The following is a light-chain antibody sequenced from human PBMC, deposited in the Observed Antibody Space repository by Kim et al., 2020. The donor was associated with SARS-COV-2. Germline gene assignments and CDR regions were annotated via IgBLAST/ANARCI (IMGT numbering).Light chain of an antibody. CDR3: QQRGE. V-gene: IGKV3-11*01. Sequence: EIVLTQSPATLSLSPGERATLSCRTSRSVSVYLAWYQQKPGQAPRLLIYDASSRAAGIPARFSGTGSGTDFTLTVSSLEPEDFVVYYCQQRGEFGQGTKVDIK. CDR1: RSVSVY. J-gene: IGKJ1*01. CDR2: DAS.